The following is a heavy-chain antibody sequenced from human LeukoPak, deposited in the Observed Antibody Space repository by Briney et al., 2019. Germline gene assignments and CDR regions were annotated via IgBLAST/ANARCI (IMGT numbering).Heavy chain of an antibody. Sequence: ASVKVSCKASGYSFTNYAMNWVRQAPGQGLEWMGWINPNSGGTNYAQKFQGRVTMTRDTSISTAYMELSRLRSDDTAVYYCASGVVVAQWAFDIWGQGTMVTVSS. CDR1: GYSFTNYA. D-gene: IGHD2-15*01. V-gene: IGHV1-2*02. CDR2: INPNSGGT. CDR3: ASGVVVAQWAFDI. J-gene: IGHJ3*02.